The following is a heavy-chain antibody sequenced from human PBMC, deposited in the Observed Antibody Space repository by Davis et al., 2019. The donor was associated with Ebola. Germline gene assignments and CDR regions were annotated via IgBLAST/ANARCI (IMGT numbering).Heavy chain of an antibody. J-gene: IGHJ4*02. V-gene: IGHV1-18*01. Sequence: ASVQVSCKASAYCFTTYGISWVRPAPGQGLEWMAWISAYNGNTHYAQKFQGRVTMTTDTSTNTAYIEVRSLRSNDTAVYYCARDDPPQGIRYFDSWGQGTQVSVSS. D-gene: IGHD3-9*01. CDR3: ARDDPPQGIRYFDS. CDR1: AYCFTTYG. CDR2: ISAYNGNT.